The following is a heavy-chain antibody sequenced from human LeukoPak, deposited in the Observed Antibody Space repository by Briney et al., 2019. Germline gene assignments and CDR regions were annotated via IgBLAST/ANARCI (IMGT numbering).Heavy chain of an antibody. Sequence: QTGGSLRLSCAASGFTFDDYAMHWVRQAPGKGLEWVSGISWNSGSIGYADSVKGRFTISRDNAKNSLYLQMNSLRAEDTALYYCAKDMALHTVTLNWYFDLWGRGTLVTVSS. CDR2: ISWNSGSI. V-gene: IGHV3-9*01. J-gene: IGHJ2*01. CDR3: AKDMALHTVTLNWYFDL. CDR1: GFTFDDYA. D-gene: IGHD4-17*01.